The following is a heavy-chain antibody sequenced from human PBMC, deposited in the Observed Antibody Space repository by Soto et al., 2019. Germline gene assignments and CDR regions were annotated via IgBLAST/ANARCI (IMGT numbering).Heavy chain of an antibody. V-gene: IGHV3-23*01. CDR1: GFAFSSHP. D-gene: IGHD3-10*01. Sequence: GGSLRLSCAASGFAFSSHPMSWVRQAPEKGLEWVAGISDGGDLTYNADSVRGRFTISRDNSRNTLYLQMNSLRAEDTAVYYCARRVIGSSRAFDIWGQGTMVTVSS. CDR2: ISDGGDLT. J-gene: IGHJ3*02. CDR3: ARRVIGSSRAFDI.